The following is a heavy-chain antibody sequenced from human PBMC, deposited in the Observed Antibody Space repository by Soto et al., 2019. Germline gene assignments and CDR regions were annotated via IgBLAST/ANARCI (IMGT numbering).Heavy chain of an antibody. J-gene: IGHJ4*02. D-gene: IGHD3-22*01. CDR2: MYYSGST. CDR3: ARDLIKYYDSSGYMN. V-gene: IGHV4-61*01. Sequence: SETLSLTCTVSGGSVSSVSYYWSWIRQPPGKGLEWIGYMYYSGSTNYNPSLKSRVTISVDPSKNQFSLKLSSVTAEDTAVYYCARDLIKYYDSSGYMNWGQGTLVTVSS. CDR1: GGSVSSVSYY.